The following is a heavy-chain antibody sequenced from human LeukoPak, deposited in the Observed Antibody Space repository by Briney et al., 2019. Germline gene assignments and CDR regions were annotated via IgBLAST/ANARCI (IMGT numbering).Heavy chain of an antibody. CDR3: ARLGAGPTYYDFWSGYSSFYFDY. Sequence: SETLSLTCNVSGASMRSETHYWGWIRQPPGKGLEWIGGISSSGNTYYNPSLKSRITISIDTSKNHFSLKLSSVSAADTAVYYCARLGAGPTYYDFWSGYSSFYFDYWGQGTLVTVSS. V-gene: IGHV4-39*02. CDR2: ISSSGNT. J-gene: IGHJ4*02. CDR1: GASMRSETHY. D-gene: IGHD3-3*01.